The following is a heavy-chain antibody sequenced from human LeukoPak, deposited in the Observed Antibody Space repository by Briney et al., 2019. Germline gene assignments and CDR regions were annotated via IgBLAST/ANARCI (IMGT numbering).Heavy chain of an antibody. V-gene: IGHV1-18*04. D-gene: IGHD3-9*01. CDR3: ARWYCNILTGYYALYYFDY. CDR1: GYTFTSYG. CDR2: ISAYNVNT. Sequence: ASVKVSCKASGYTFTSYGISWVRQAPGQGLEWMGWISAYNVNTNYAQKLQSRVTMTTDTSTSTAYMELRSLRSDDTAVYYCARWYCNILTGYYALYYFDYWGQGTLVTVSS. J-gene: IGHJ4*02.